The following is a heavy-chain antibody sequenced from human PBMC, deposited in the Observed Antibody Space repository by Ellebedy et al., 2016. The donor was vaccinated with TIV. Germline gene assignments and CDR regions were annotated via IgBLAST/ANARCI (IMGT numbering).Heavy chain of an antibody. CDR2: INHSGST. J-gene: IGHJ5*02. V-gene: IGHV4-34*01. CDR1: GGSFSGYY. Sequence: SQTLSLTCAVYGGSFSGYYWSWIRQSPGKGLEWIGDINHSGSTNYNPSLKSRVTISVDTSKNQFSLKLSSVTAADTAVFYCARGRRWFDPWGQGTLVTVSS. CDR3: ARGRRWFDP.